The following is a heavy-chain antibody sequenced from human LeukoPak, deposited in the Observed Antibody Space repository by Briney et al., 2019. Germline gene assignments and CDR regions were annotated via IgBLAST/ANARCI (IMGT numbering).Heavy chain of an antibody. CDR1: GYTFTDYY. CDR3: ARVAYCSTTSCYGGRDY. Sequence: SVKVSCKASGYTFTDYYIHWVRQAPGQGLEWMGWINPNSGGTNYAQQFQGRVTMTRATSISTAYMELSRLTSDDTAVYYCARVAYCSTTSCYGGRDYWGQGTMVTVS. D-gene: IGHD2-2*01. V-gene: IGHV1-2*02. CDR2: INPNSGGT. J-gene: IGHJ4*02.